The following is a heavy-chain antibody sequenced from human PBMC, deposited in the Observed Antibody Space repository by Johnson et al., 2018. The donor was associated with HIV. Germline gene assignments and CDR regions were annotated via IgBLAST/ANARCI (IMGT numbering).Heavy chain of an antibody. CDR1: GLTFDDYA. J-gene: IGHJ3*02. CDR3: AKDIRADNRGSAFDI. V-gene: IGHV3-9*01. Sequence: VQLVESGGTLVQPGRSLRLSCAASGLTFDDYAVHWVRQPPGKGLEWVSGISWNSDSLDYADSMRGRFTIPRDNAKNSLYLQMNRLRPEDTALYYCAKDIRADNRGSAFDIWGQGTMVTVSS. CDR2: ISWNSDSL. D-gene: IGHD3-10*01.